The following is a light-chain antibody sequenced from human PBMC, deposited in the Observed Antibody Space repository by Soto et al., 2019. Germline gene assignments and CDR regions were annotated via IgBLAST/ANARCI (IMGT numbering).Light chain of an antibody. CDR1: SSDVGTYNL. V-gene: IGLV2-23*01. CDR2: EGS. J-gene: IGLJ1*01. CDR3: CSYAGSSTYV. Sequence: QSALTQPASVSGSPGQSITISCTGTSSDVGTYNLVSWYQHHPGKAPKLMIYEGSKRPSGVSNRFSGSKSGNTASLTISGLLAEDEADYYCCSYAGSSTYVFGTGTKVTVL.